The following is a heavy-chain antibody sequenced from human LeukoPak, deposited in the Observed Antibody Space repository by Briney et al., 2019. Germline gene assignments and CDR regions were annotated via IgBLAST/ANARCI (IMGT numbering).Heavy chain of an antibody. J-gene: IGHJ5*02. CDR3: ARAGSLYGDYASWFDP. V-gene: IGHV4-30-4*01. Sequence: PSQTLSLTCTVSGGSISSGDYYWRWIRQPPGKGLEWIAYIYYSGSTYYNPSLKSRVTISVDTSKNQFSLKLSSVTAADTAVYYCARAGSLYGDYASWFDPWGQGTLVTVSS. CDR2: IYYSGST. CDR1: GGSISSGDYY. D-gene: IGHD4-17*01.